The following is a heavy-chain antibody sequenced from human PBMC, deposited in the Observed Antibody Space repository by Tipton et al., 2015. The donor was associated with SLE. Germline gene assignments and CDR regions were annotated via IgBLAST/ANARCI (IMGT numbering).Heavy chain of an antibody. CDR3: ASDSGVDYYMDV. D-gene: IGHD7-27*01. CDR1: GFTFSSHW. V-gene: IGHV3-74*01. Sequence: SLRLSCAASGFTFSSHWFHRDRQAPGKGLVWVSRINSDGSSTSYADSVKGRFTIPRDNAKNTLYLQMNSLRAEDTAVYYCASDSGVDYYMDVWGKGTTVTVSS. CDR2: INSDGSST. J-gene: IGHJ6*03.